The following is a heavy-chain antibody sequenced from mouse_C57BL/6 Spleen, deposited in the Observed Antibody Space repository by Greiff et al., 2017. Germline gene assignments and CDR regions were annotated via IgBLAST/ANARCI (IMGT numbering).Heavy chain of an antibody. CDR1: GYTFTSYW. D-gene: IGHD1-1*01. CDR2: IYPGSGST. Sequence: VQLQQPGAELVKPGASVKMSCKASGYTFTSYWITWVKQRPGQGLEWIGDIYPGSGSTNYNEKFKSKATLTVDTSSSTAYMQLSSLTSEDSAVYYCARRGFITTVVATYDFDYWGQGTTLTVSS. V-gene: IGHV1-55*01. J-gene: IGHJ2*01. CDR3: ARRGFITTVVATYDFDY.